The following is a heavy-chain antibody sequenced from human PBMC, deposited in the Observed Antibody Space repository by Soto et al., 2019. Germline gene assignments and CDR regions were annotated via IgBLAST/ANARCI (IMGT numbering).Heavy chain of an antibody. CDR2: ISYDGSNK. D-gene: IGHD3-22*01. V-gene: IGHV3-30-3*01. J-gene: IGHJ5*02. CDR3: ARTMIVVVINNWFDP. Sequence: QPGGSLRLSCAASGFTFSSYAMHWVRQAPGKGLEWVAVISYDGSNKYYADSVKGRFTIPRDNSKNTLYLQMNSLRAEDTAVYYCARTMIVVVINNWFDPWGQGTLVTVSS. CDR1: GFTFSSYA.